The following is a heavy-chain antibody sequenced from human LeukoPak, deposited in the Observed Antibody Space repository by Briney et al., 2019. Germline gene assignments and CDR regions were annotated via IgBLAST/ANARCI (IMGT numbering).Heavy chain of an antibody. CDR2: IQYDGSNK. Sequence: GGSLRLSCAASGFTFSSYGMHWVRQAPGKGLEWVTFIQYDGSNKYYADSVKGRFTISRDNSKNTVYLQMNSLRTEDTAVYYCARSLTMVRAYDYWGQGTPVTVSS. V-gene: IGHV3-30*02. J-gene: IGHJ4*02. CDR3: ARSLTMVRAYDY. CDR1: GFTFSSYG. D-gene: IGHD3-10*01.